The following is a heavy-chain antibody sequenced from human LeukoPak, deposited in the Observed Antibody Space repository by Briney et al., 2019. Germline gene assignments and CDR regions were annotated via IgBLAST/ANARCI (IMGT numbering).Heavy chain of an antibody. Sequence: GGSLRLSCAASGFTFSVYSMTWVRQAPGKGVELVSYVSTDSNTFYYADSVKGRFTISRDNVETSLYLQMNSLSVEDTAVYYCARNFEVPSAAPDYFYYYDMDVWGKGTTVTVSS. V-gene: IGHV3-48*04. CDR3: ARNFEVPSAAPDYFYYYDMDV. CDR2: VSTDSNTF. J-gene: IGHJ6*03. CDR1: GFTFSVYS. D-gene: IGHD3-9*01.